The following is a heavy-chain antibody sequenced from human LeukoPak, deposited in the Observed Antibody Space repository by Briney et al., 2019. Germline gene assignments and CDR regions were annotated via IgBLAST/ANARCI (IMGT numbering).Heavy chain of an antibody. CDR1: GFTFSSYA. J-gene: IGHJ4*02. CDR2: ISYDGSNK. Sequence: PGGSLRLSCAASGFTFSSYAMHWVRQAPGKGLEWEAGISYDGSNKYYADSVKGRFTISRDNSKNTLYLQMNSLKTEDTAVYYCTTAPGIAVAGTLFDYWGQGTLVTVSS. CDR3: TTAPGIAVAGTLFDY. V-gene: IGHV3-30-3*01. D-gene: IGHD6-19*01.